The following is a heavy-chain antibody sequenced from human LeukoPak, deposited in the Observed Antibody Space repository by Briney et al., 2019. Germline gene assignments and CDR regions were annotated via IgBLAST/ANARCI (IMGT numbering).Heavy chain of an antibody. V-gene: IGHV4-4*07. CDR3: ARALDAAGELLLWS. CDR1: GGSISSYY. CDR2: IYTSGST. J-gene: IGHJ4*02. Sequence: SETLSLTCTVSGGSISSYYWSWIRQPAGKGLEWIGRIYTSGSTNYNPSLKSRVTMSVDTSKNQFSLKLSSVTAADTAVYYCARALDAAGELLLWSWGQGTLVTVSS. D-gene: IGHD3-10*01.